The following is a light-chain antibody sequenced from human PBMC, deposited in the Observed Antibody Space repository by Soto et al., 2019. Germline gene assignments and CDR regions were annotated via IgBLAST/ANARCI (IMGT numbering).Light chain of an antibody. Sequence: DIQMTQSPSTLSAFVGDRVTITCRASQSISGWLAWYQQKPGKAPKLLIYKASSLESGVPSRFSGSGSGTEFTLTISSLQPEDFATYYCQQYNDYPWTFGQGTKVDIK. J-gene: IGKJ1*01. CDR1: QSISGW. CDR2: KAS. V-gene: IGKV1-5*03. CDR3: QQYNDYPWT.